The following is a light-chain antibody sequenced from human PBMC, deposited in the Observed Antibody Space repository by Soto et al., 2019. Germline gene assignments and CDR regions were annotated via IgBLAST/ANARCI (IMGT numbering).Light chain of an antibody. V-gene: IGKV3-11*01. CDR3: QQRSNWPLMT. CDR1: QSVSSY. J-gene: IGKJ3*01. CDR2: DAF. Sequence: EIVLTQSPATLSLSPGERATLSCRASQSVSSYLAWYQQKPGQAPRLLIYDAFNRATGIPARFSGSGSGTDFTLTISSLEPEDFAVYYCQQRSNWPLMTFGPGTKVDIK.